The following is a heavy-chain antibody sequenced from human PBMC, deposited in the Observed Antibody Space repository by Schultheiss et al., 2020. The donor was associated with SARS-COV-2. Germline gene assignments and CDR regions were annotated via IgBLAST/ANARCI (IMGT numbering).Heavy chain of an antibody. D-gene: IGHD3-22*01. CDR2: IYTSGST. CDR3: ARASYYYDSSGYNNWFDP. J-gene: IGHJ5*02. Sequence: SETLSLTCTVSGGSISSYYWSWIRQPAGKGLEWIGRIYTSGSTNYNPSLKSRVTMSVDTSKNQFSLKLSSVTAADTAVYYCARASYYYDSSGYNNWFDPWGQGTLVTVSS. CDR1: GGSISSYY. V-gene: IGHV4-4*07.